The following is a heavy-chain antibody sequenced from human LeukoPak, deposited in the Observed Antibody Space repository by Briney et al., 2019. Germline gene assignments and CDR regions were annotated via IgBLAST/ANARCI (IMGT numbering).Heavy chain of an antibody. J-gene: IGHJ4*02. V-gene: IGHV3-74*01. CDR1: GFRFDIYW. Sequence: GGSLRLSCVASGFRFDIYWMHWVRQVPGKGLEWASRINDDGGSIRYADSVKGRFTTSRDNAKNTVYLDMTSLRVEDTAVYYCARVKRYYDSSGVFDLWGQGTLVTVSS. CDR2: INDDGGSI. D-gene: IGHD3-22*01. CDR3: ARVKRYYDSSGVFDL.